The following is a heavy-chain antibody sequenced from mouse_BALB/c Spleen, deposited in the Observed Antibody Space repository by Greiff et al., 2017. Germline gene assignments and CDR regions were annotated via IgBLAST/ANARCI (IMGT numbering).Heavy chain of an antibody. V-gene: IGHV3-2*02. D-gene: IGHD1-1*01. Sequence: DVQLQESGPGLVKPSQSLSLTCTVTGYSITSDYAWNWIRQFPGNKLEWMGYISYSGSTSYNPSLKSRISITRDTSKNQFFLQLNSVTTEDTATYYCARFPLLLRYLYAMDYWVQGTSVTVSS. CDR3: ARFPLLLRYLYAMDY. J-gene: IGHJ4*01. CDR1: GYSITSDYA. CDR2: ISYSGST.